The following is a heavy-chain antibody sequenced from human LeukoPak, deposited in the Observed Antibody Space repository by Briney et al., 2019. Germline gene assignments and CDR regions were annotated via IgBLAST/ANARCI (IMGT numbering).Heavy chain of an antibody. CDR3: ASTSGYSSSWYERDDY. CDR2: MNPNSGNT. D-gene: IGHD6-13*01. Sequence: ASVKVSCKASGYTFTSYDINWVRQATGQGLEWKGWMNPNSGNTGYAQKFQGRVTMTRNTSISTAYMELSSLRSEDTAVYYCASTSGYSSSWYERDDYWGQGTLVTVSS. V-gene: IGHV1-8*01. CDR1: GYTFTSYD. J-gene: IGHJ4*02.